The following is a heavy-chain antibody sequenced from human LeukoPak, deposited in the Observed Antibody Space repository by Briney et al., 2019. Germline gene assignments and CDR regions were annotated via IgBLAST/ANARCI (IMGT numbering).Heavy chain of an antibody. D-gene: IGHD3-10*01. Sequence: ASVKVSCKASGYTFTGYYMHWVRQAPGQGLEWMGWINPNSGGTNYAQKFQGRVTMTRDTSISTAYMGLSRLRSDDTAVYYCARDRVLLWFGEPEVNWFDPWGQGTLVTVSS. CDR3: ARDRVLLWFGEPEVNWFDP. J-gene: IGHJ5*02. CDR1: GYTFTGYY. V-gene: IGHV1-2*02. CDR2: INPNSGGT.